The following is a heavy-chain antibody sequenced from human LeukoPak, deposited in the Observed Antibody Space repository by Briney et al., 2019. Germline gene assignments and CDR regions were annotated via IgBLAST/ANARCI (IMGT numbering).Heavy chain of an antibody. CDR1: GFTFRLFA. Sequence: GRSLRLSCAASGFTFRLFAMHWVRQSPGKALEWVAVTTFDGRNNYYADSVKGRVTISRDNSKKTLYLQMESLRAEDTAVYYCVRDFSDVDTVPPAWGQGTLVIVSS. CDR3: VRDFSDVDTVPPA. CDR2: TTFDGRNN. V-gene: IGHV3-30*04. D-gene: IGHD5-18*01. J-gene: IGHJ1*01.